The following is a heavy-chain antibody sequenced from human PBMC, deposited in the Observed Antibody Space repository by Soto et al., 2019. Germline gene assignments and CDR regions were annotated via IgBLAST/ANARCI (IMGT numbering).Heavy chain of an antibody. Sequence: QVQLVESGGGVVQPGRSLKLSCAASGFTFRTYAMHWVRQAPGKGLEWVAVISYDGSNTYYADSVKGRFTISRDNSKNTLYVQMNRLRTVASAVYYCTRDSETNGYSYDYFDYWGQGTLVTVSS. V-gene: IGHV3-30*04. CDR1: GFTFRTYA. CDR3: TRDSETNGYSYDYFDY. D-gene: IGHD5-18*01. J-gene: IGHJ4*02. CDR2: ISYDGSNT.